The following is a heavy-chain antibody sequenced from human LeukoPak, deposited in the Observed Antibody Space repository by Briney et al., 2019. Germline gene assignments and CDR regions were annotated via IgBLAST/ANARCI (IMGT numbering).Heavy chain of an antibody. V-gene: IGHV6-1*01. Sequence: SQTLSLTCAISGDSVSSNSAAWSWIRQSPSRGLEWLGRTYYRSKWYTEYAVAVKSRITINPDTSKNQFSLQLNSVTPEDTAVYNCARGSYTSTWFWGQGTLVTVSS. CDR3: ARGSYTSTWF. CDR1: GDSVSSNSAA. CDR2: TYYRSKWYT. D-gene: IGHD6-13*01. J-gene: IGHJ4*02.